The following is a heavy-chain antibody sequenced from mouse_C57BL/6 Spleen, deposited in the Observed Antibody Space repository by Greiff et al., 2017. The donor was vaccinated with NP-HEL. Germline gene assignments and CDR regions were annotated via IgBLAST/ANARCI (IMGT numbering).Heavy chain of an antibody. Sequence: QVQLQQSGAELVMPGASVKLSCKASGYTFTSYWMHWVKQRPGQGLEWIGEIDPSDSYTNYNQKFKGKSTLTVDKSSSTAYMQLSSLTSEDSAVYYCAREVMVTYFDYWGQGTTLTVSS. V-gene: IGHV1-69*01. CDR3: AREVMVTYFDY. J-gene: IGHJ2*01. CDR1: GYTFTSYW. D-gene: IGHD2-2*01. CDR2: IDPSDSYT.